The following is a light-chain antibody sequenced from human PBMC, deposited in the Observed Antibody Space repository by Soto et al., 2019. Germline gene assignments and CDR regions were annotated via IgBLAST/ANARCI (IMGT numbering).Light chain of an antibody. Sequence: EIVLTQSPATLSLSPGERATLSCRASQSVSSYLAWYQQKPGQAPRLLIYDASNRATGIPARFSGSGSGTDFTLTISSLEPEDFAVYYCQQRSHWQPITFVQGTRLEIK. J-gene: IGKJ5*01. V-gene: IGKV3-11*01. CDR2: DAS. CDR3: QQRSHWQPIT. CDR1: QSVSSY.